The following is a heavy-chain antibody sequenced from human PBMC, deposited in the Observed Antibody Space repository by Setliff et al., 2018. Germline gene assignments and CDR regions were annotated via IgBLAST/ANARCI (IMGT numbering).Heavy chain of an antibody. CDR1: GDSISRYY. J-gene: IGHJ4*02. CDR2: IQNGGNT. Sequence: KTSETLSLTCTVSGDSISRYYWSWIRQPPGKGLEWIGYIQNGGNTKYNPSLGSRITMSVDTSKNQFSLKLSSVTAADTAVYYCARGRYFESSSYYFPFDYWGLGTLVTVSS. D-gene: IGHD3-22*01. CDR3: ARGRYFESSSYYFPFDY. V-gene: IGHV4-59*12.